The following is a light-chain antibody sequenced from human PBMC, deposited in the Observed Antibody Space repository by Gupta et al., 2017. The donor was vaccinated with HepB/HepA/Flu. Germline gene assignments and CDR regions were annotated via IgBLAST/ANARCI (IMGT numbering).Light chain of an antibody. J-gene: IGLJ2*01. CDR2: DVS. CDR1: SSDVGGYNY. CDR3: SSYTSSSTLVV. Sequence: QPAPTQPASVSGSPGQPSTIPYTGTSSDVGGYNYVSWYQQHPGKAPKLMIYDVSNRPSGVSNRFSGSKSGNTASLTISGLQAEDEADYYCSSYTSSSTLVVFGGGTKLTVL. V-gene: IGLV2-14*03.